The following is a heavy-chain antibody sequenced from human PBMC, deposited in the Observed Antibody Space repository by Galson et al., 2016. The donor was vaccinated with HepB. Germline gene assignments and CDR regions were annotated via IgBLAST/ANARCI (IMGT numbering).Heavy chain of an antibody. D-gene: IGHD3-9*01. CDR3: AKCDTDILGWFDP. V-gene: IGHV1-2*02. J-gene: IGHJ5*02. CDR1: GYTFTGYY. CDR2: INPNSGAT. Sequence: SVKVSCKASGYTFTGYYIHWVRQAPGQGLEWMGSINPNSGATNYAQKFQGRVTMSRDTSISTAYLELRRLTSDDSGVYYCAKCDTDILGWFDPWGQGAVVTVSS.